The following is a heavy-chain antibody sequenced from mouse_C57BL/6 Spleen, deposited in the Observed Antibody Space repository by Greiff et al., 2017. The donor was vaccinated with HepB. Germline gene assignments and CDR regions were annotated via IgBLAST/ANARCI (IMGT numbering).Heavy chain of an antibody. D-gene: IGHD2-3*01. Sequence: VKLQESGAELARPGASVKLSCKASGYTFTSYGISWVKQRTGQGLEWIGEIYPRSGNTYYNEKFKGKATLTADKSSSTAYMELRSLTSEDSAVYFCARDGPYAMDYWGQGTSVTVSS. J-gene: IGHJ4*01. CDR3: ARDGPYAMDY. CDR2: IYPRSGNT. V-gene: IGHV1-81*01. CDR1: GYTFTSYG.